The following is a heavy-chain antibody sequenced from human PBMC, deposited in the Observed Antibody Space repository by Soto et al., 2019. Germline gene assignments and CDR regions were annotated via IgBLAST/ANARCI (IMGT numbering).Heavy chain of an antibody. CDR2: ISYDGSNK. D-gene: IGHD3-9*01. J-gene: IGHJ6*02. CDR3: ARVFYDILTGFSLDSGMDV. Sequence: PGGSLRLSCAASGFTFSSYAMHLVRQAPGKGLEWVAVISYDGSNKYYADSVKGRFTISRDNSKNTLYLQMNSLRAEDTAVYYCARVFYDILTGFSLDSGMDVWGQGTTVTVSS. CDR1: GFTFSSYA. V-gene: IGHV3-30-3*01.